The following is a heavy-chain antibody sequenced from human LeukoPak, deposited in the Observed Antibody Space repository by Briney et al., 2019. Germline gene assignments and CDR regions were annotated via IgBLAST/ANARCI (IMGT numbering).Heavy chain of an antibody. Sequence: PSETLSLTCTVSGGSISTSNYYWAWIRQPPGKGLEWIANIYYSGSTYYSPSLKSRVIISVDTSKNQFSLKLSSVTAADTAVYFCARGPYSYDSSGALDIWGQGTMVTVSS. D-gene: IGHD3-22*01. CDR2: IYYSGST. J-gene: IGHJ3*02. CDR3: ARGPYSYDSSGALDI. V-gene: IGHV4-39*01. CDR1: GGSISTSNYY.